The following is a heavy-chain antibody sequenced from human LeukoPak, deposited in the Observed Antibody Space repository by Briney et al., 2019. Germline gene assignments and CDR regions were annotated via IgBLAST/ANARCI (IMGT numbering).Heavy chain of an antibody. CDR2: ISGSGGST. V-gene: IGHV3-23*01. CDR3: AKVPSDYGDYYYYGMDV. J-gene: IGHJ6*02. D-gene: IGHD4-17*01. CDR1: GFTFSSYA. Sequence: GGSLRLSCAASGFTFSSYAMSWVRQAPGKGLEWVSAISGSGGSTYYADSVKGRFTISRGNSKNTLYLQMNSLRAEDTAVYYCAKVPSDYGDYYYYGMDVWGQGTTVTVSS.